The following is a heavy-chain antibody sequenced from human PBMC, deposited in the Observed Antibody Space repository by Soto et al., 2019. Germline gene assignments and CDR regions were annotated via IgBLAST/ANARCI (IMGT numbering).Heavy chain of an antibody. Sequence: GGSLRLSCAASGFTFSSYAMSWVRQAPGKGLEWVSAISGSGGSTYYADSVKGRFTISRDNSKNTLYLQMNSLRAEDTAVYYCAKDSSSWYLAYYFDYWGQGTLVTVSS. V-gene: IGHV3-23*01. CDR1: GFTFSSYA. D-gene: IGHD6-13*01. J-gene: IGHJ4*02. CDR3: AKDSSSWYLAYYFDY. CDR2: ISGSGGST.